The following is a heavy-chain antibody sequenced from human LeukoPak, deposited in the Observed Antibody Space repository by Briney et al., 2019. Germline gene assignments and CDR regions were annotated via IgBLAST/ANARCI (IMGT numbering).Heavy chain of an antibody. D-gene: IGHD2-2*02. Sequence: GGSLRLSCAASGFTFDDYAMNWVRQAPGKGLEWVSGISWNSGSIGYADSVKGRFTISRDNSKNTLYLQMNSLRAEDTAVYYCAKDLLYTYPAGYFDYWGQGTLVTVSS. CDR1: GFTFDDYA. CDR2: ISWNSGSI. CDR3: AKDLLYTYPAGYFDY. V-gene: IGHV3-9*01. J-gene: IGHJ4*02.